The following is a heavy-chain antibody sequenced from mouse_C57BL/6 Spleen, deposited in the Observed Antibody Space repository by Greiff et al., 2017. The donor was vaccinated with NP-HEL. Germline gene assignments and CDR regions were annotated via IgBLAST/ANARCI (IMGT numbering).Heavy chain of an antibody. J-gene: IGHJ1*03. Sequence: QVQLQQPGAELVRPGTSVKLSCKASGYTFTSYWMHWVKQRPGQGLEWIGVIDPSDSYTNYNQKFKGKATLTVDTSSSTAYMQLSSLTSEDSAVYDCARKDWYFEVWGTGATVTVAS. CDR3: ARKDWYFEV. CDR2: IDPSDSYT. V-gene: IGHV1-59*01. CDR1: GYTFTSYW.